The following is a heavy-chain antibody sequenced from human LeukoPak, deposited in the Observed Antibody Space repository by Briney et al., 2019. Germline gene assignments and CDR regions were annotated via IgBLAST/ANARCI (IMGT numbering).Heavy chain of an antibody. CDR1: GVTLSSYT. Sequence: GGSLRLSCEASGVTLSSYTINWVRQAPGKGPEWVSSIVTGRDKHYADTVRGRFTISGDSAKNSLYLQMDSLRAEDAAVYYCARDKPGIAAPDVWGKGTTVTVSS. J-gene: IGHJ6*04. V-gene: IGHV3-21*01. CDR2: IVTGRDK. D-gene: IGHD6-13*01. CDR3: ARDKPGIAAPDV.